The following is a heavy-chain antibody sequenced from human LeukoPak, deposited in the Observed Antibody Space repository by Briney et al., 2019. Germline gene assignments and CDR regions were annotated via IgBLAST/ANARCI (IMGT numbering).Heavy chain of an antibody. CDR1: GYTFTSYG. D-gene: IGHD3-10*01. V-gene: IGHV1-18*01. CDR2: ISAYNGNT. J-gene: IGHJ3*02. CDR3: ARAVVRGVDLSDAFDI. Sequence: ASVKVSCKASGYTFTSYGISWVRQAPGQGLEWMGWISAYNGNTNYAQKLQGRVTMTTDTSTSTAYMELRSLRSDDTAVYYCARAVVRGVDLSDAFDIWGQGTMVTVSP.